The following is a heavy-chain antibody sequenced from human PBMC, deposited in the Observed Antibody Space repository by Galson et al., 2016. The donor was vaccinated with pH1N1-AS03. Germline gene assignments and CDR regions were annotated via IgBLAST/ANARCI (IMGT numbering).Heavy chain of an antibody. Sequence: SLRLSCAASGFTFDDYAMHWVRQAPGRGLEWVSGINKNSGHLDYADSVKGRFTISRDNAKNSLYLQMNSLRGDDTAVYYCARSTDRWELDSWGQGTLVTVSS. CDR3: ARSTDRWELDS. J-gene: IGHJ4*02. V-gene: IGHV3-9*01. CDR1: GFTFDDYA. D-gene: IGHD1-26*01. CDR2: INKNSGHL.